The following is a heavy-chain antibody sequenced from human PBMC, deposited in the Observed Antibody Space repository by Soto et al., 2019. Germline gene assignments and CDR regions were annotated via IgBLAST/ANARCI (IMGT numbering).Heavy chain of an antibody. CDR2: ISSSSTAI. CDR3: VRHTCPVDCYSLGY. CDR1: GFTFSSYS. J-gene: IGHJ4*02. Sequence: PGGSLRLSCAASGFTFSSYSMNWVRQAPGKGLEWVSSISSSSTAIFYGDSVKGRFIISRDNAGNSLYLQMNSLRAEDTAVYYCVRHTCPVDCYSLGYWGLGTLVTVSS. D-gene: IGHD2-21*02. V-gene: IGHV3-21*01.